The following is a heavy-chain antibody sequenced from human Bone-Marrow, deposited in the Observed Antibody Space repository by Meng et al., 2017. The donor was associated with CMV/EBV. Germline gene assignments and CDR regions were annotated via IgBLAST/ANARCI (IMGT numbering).Heavy chain of an antibody. J-gene: IGHJ6*02. D-gene: IGHD6-6*01. Sequence: SETLSLTCAVYGGSFSGYYWSWIRQPPGKGLEWIGEINHSGSTNYNPSLKSRVTISVDTSRTQFSLELSSVTAADTAVYYFARTHSSSSYYRGYYYGMEVWAQGTTATVSS. CDR2: INHSGST. V-gene: IGHV4-34*01. CDR1: GGSFSGYY. CDR3: ARTHSSSSYYRGYYYGMEV.